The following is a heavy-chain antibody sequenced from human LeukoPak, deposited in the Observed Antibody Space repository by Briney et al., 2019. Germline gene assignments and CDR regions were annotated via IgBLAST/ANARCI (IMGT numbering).Heavy chain of an antibody. D-gene: IGHD3-3*01. CDR2: MRYDGSNK. V-gene: IGHV3-30*02. Sequence: GGSLRLSCAASGFTFSSYGMHWVRQAPGKGLEWVAFMRYDGSNKYYADSVKGRFTISRDNSKNTLYLQMNSLRAEDTAVYYCAKDYDFWSAPDAFDIWGQGTMVTVSS. CDR3: AKDYDFWSAPDAFDI. CDR1: GFTFSSYG. J-gene: IGHJ3*02.